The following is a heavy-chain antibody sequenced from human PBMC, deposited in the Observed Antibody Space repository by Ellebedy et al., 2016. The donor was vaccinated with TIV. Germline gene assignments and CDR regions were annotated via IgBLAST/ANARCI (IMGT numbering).Heavy chain of an antibody. J-gene: IGHJ4*02. Sequence: AASVKVSCKASGYTFTSYDINWVRQATGQGLEWMGWISAYNGDTNYAQKLQGRVTMTTDTSTSTAYMELRSLRSDDTAVYYCARGTMVRGVIDYWGQGTLVTVSS. CDR3: ARGTMVRGVIDY. CDR2: ISAYNGDT. V-gene: IGHV1-18*01. CDR1: GYTFTSYD. D-gene: IGHD3-10*01.